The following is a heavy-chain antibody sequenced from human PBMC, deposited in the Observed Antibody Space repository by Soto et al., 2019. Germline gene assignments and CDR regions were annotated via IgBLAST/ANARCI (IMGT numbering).Heavy chain of an antibody. CDR3: ARLTGVFRLVRDY. D-gene: IGHD3-16*01. Sequence: GSSVKVSCKACGCTFRSYAISWVRQAPGQGLEWMGGIIPIFGTANYDQKFPGRVTITADESTSTDYMKLRSLRSDHTAIYYCARLTGVFRLVRDYWGQGTQVT. J-gene: IGHJ4*02. V-gene: IGHV1-69*13. CDR2: IIPIFGTA. CDR1: GCTFRSYA.